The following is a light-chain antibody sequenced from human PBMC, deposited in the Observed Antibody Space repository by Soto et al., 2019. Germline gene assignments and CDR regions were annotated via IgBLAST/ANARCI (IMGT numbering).Light chain of an antibody. CDR1: SSNIGSNS. J-gene: IGLJ2*01. Sequence: QSVLTQPPSASGTPGQRVTISCSGSSSNIGSNSVSWYQQLPGAAPKLLIYTNNQRPSGVPDRFSGSKSGTSASLAITGLQSDDEADYYCAAWDDSLSGHVVVGGGTKLTVL. CDR3: AAWDDSLSGHVV. V-gene: IGLV1-44*01. CDR2: TNN.